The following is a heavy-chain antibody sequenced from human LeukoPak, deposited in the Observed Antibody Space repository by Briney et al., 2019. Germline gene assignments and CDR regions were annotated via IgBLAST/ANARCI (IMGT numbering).Heavy chain of an antibody. D-gene: IGHD6-13*01. CDR1: GFTFSDSY. Sequence: GGSLRLSCAASGFTFSDSYMSWIRQSPGKGLEWVSHISGSGHIIYYADSMKGRFTISRDNAKNSLYLQMNSLRAEDTAVYYCAKEHGGSSWYEDAFDIWGQGTMVTVSS. J-gene: IGHJ3*02. CDR2: ISGSGHII. V-gene: IGHV3-11*04. CDR3: AKEHGGSSWYEDAFDI.